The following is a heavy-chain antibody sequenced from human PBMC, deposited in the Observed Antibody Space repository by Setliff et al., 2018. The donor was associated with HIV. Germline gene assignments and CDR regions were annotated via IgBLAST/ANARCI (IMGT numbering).Heavy chain of an antibody. D-gene: IGHD5-12*01. V-gene: IGHV4-59*08. CDR1: GGSISSYY. J-gene: IGHJ4*02. CDR3: GRHRRDGYNFLDY. Sequence: SETLSLTCTVSGGSISSYYWTWLRQFPGKGLEWIGFIFYTGSTTYNPSLNSRVTISVDTSKNQFSLKVTSVTAADTAVYYCGRHRRDGYNFLDYWGQGTLVTVSS. CDR2: IFYTGST.